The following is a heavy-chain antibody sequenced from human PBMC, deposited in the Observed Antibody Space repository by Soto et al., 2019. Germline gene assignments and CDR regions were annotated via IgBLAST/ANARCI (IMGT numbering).Heavy chain of an antibody. CDR1: GGTFSSYA. CDR3: ARVEGGRDYFDY. J-gene: IGHJ4*02. V-gene: IGHV1-69*13. Sequence: VASVKVSCKASGGTFSSYAISWVRQAPGQGLEWMGGIIPIFGTANYAQKFQGRVTITADESTSTAYMELSSLRSEDTAVYYCARVEGGRDYFDYWGQGTLVTVSS. D-gene: IGHD3-10*01. CDR2: IIPIFGTA.